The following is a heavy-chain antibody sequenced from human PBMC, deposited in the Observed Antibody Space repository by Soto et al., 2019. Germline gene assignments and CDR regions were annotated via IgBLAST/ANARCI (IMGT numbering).Heavy chain of an antibody. V-gene: IGHV4-39*01. CDR2: IYYSGST. CDR1: GGSISSSSYY. J-gene: IGHJ6*02. CDR3: ARQASEYYYDSSGYSDYYYYGMDV. Sequence: PSETLSLTCTVSGGSISSSSYYWGWIRQPPGKGLEWIGSIYYSGSTYYNPSLKGRVTISVDTSKNQFSLKLSSVTAADTAVYYCARQASEYYYDSSGYSDYYYYGMDVWGQGTTVT. D-gene: IGHD3-22*01.